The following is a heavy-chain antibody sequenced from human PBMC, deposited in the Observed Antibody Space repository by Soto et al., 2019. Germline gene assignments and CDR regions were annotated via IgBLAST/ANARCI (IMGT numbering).Heavy chain of an antibody. CDR1: GGSFSGYY. CDR3: ARGDYYGSGSYPGGKRFDY. D-gene: IGHD3-10*01. CDR2: INHSGST. V-gene: IGHV4-34*01. J-gene: IGHJ4*02. Sequence: PSETLSLTCTVYGGSFSGYYWSWIRQPPGKGLEWIGEINHSGSTNYNPSLKSRVTISVDTSKNQFSLKLSSVTAADTAVYYCARGDYYGSGSYPGGKRFDYWGQGTLVTVSS.